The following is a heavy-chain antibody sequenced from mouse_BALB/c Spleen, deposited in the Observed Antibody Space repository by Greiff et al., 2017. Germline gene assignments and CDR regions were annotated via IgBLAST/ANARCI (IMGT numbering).Heavy chain of an antibody. Sequence: VQLQQPGAELVKPGASVKLSCKASGYTFTSYWMHWVKQRPGQGLEWIGEINPSNGRTNYNEKFKSKATLTVDKSSSTAYMQLSSLTSEDSAVYYCARAYYGSSFDYWGQGTTLTVSS. J-gene: IGHJ2*01. V-gene: IGHV1S81*02. D-gene: IGHD1-1*01. CDR2: INPSNGRT. CDR1: GYTFTSYW. CDR3: ARAYYGSSFDY.